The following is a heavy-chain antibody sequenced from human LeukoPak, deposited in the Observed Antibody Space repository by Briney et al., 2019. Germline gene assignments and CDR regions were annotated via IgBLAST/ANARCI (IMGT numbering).Heavy chain of an antibody. CDR2: IRSKAYGGTT. Sequence: GGSLRLSCAASGFTISSYGMHWVRQAPGKGLEWVGFIRSKAYGGTTEYAASVKGRFTISRDDSKSIAYLQMNSLKTEDTAVYYCTREGGPMTAVLRDDYWGQGTLVTVSS. V-gene: IGHV3-49*04. CDR1: GFTISSYG. CDR3: TREGGPMTAVLRDDY. J-gene: IGHJ4*02. D-gene: IGHD4-11*01.